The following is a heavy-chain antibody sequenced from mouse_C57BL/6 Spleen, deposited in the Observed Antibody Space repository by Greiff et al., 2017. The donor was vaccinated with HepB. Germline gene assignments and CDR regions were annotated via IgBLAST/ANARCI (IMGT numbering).Heavy chain of an antibody. V-gene: IGHV5-17*01. CDR3: ARRRWLLRDWYFDV. CDR2: ISSGSSTI. J-gene: IGHJ1*03. D-gene: IGHD2-3*01. CDR1: GFTFSDYG. Sequence: EVKVVESGGGLVKPGGSLKLSCAASGFTFSDYGMHWVRQAPEKGLEWVAYISSGSSTIYYADTVKGRFTISRDNAKNTLFLQMTSLRSEDTAMYYCARRRWLLRDWYFDVWGTGTTVTVSS.